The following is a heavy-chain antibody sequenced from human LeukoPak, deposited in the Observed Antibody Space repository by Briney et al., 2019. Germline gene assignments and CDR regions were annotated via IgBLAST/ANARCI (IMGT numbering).Heavy chain of an antibody. CDR1: GYSFTSYW. J-gene: IGHJ3*02. Sequence: GESLKISCKGSGYSFTSYWIGWVRQMPGKGLEWMGIIYPGDSDTRYSPSFQGQVTISADKSISTAYLQWSSLKASDTAMYYCAGKYYYHSSGYDAFDIWGQGTMVTVSS. CDR2: IYPGDSDT. D-gene: IGHD3-22*01. V-gene: IGHV5-51*01. CDR3: AGKYYYHSSGYDAFDI.